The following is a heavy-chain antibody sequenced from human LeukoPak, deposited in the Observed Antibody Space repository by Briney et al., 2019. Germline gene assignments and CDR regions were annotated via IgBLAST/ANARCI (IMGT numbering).Heavy chain of an antibody. CDR3: ARGGDYGDLRYFDY. CDR2: IYYRGST. J-gene: IGHJ4*02. CDR1: GGSISSSY. D-gene: IGHD4-17*01. V-gene: IGHV4-59*01. Sequence: SETLSLTCTVSGGSISSSYWSWIRQPPGKGLEWIGYIYYRGSTNYNPSLKSRVTFSVDTSKNQFSLKLNSVTAADTAVYYCARGGDYGDLRYFDYWGQGTLVTVSS.